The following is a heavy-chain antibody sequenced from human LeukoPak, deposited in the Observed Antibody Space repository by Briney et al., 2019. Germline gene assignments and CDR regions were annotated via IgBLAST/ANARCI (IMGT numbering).Heavy chain of an antibody. CDR2: IYYSGST. D-gene: IGHD6-13*01. CDR3: ARELIAAAGTIIDY. CDR1: GGSISSYY. J-gene: IGHJ4*02. V-gene: IGHV4-59*01. Sequence: SETLSLTCTVSGGSISSYYGSWIRQPPGKGLEWRGYIYYSGSTNYNPSLKSRGTISVDTSKNQFSLKLSSVTAADTAVYYCARELIAAAGTIIDYWGQGTLVTVSS.